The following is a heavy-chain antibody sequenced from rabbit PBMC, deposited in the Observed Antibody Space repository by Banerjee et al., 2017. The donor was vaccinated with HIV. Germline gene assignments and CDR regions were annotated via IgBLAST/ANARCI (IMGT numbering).Heavy chain of an antibody. CDR1: GFSFSNKVV. V-gene: IGHV1S45*01. J-gene: IGHJ4*01. Sequence: QEQVLESGGGLVKPEGSLKLSCTASGFSFSNKVVMCWVRQAPGKGLEWIACINAVTGKAVYANWAKGRFTISKTSSTTVTLQMTSLTAADTATYFCARAPSSSGWAFNLWGPGTLVTVS. CDR2: INAVTGKA. D-gene: IGHD4-1*01. CDR3: ARAPSSSGWAFNL.